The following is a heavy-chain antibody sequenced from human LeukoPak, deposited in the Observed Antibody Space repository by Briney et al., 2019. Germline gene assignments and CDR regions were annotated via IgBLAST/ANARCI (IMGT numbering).Heavy chain of an antibody. CDR2: INHSGST. V-gene: IGHV4-34*01. J-gene: IGHJ4*02. CDR3: ARSRNYYDSSGSAPIGRASRFDY. Sequence: SETLSLTCAVYGGSFSGYYWSWIRQPPGKGLEWIGEINHSGSTNYNPSLKSRVTISVDTSKNQFSLKLSSVTAADTAVYYCARSRNYYDSSGSAPIGRASRFDYWGQGTLVTVSS. D-gene: IGHD3-22*01. CDR1: GGSFSGYY.